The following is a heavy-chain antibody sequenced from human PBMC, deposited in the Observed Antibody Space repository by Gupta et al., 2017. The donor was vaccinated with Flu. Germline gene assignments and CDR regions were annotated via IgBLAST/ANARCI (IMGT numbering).Heavy chain of an antibody. CDR2: IYYSGKT. V-gene: IGHV4-31*02. Sequence: HPGKGLEWIGYIYYSGKTYYNPSLKSRVYISVDTSKNQFSLNVNSVTDADTAVYYCARDSPSRCIGGTGNCFYNWFDPWGQGTLVTVSS. CDR3: ARDSPSRCIGGTGNCFYNWFDP. D-gene: IGHD2-15*01. J-gene: IGHJ5*02.